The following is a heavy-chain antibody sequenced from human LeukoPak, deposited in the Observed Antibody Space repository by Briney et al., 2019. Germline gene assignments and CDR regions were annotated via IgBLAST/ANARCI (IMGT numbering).Heavy chain of an antibody. CDR3: ASALGGQGGH. CDR2: IQSDGSST. D-gene: IGHD1-26*01. Sequence: GGSLRHSCAASGFTFSRYWMHWVRQAPGKGLMWVSLIQSDGSSTRYADSVKGRFTISRDNAKNTLFLQTNSLRADDTAVYYCASALGGQGGHWGQGSLVTVSS. V-gene: IGHV3-74*01. J-gene: IGHJ4*02. CDR1: GFTFSRYW.